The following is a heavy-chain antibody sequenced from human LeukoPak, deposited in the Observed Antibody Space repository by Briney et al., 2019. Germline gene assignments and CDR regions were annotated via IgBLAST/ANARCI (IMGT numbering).Heavy chain of an antibody. CDR2: INTYNGNT. CDR3: ARDLGEGAKRDLDF. CDR1: GYRFSDYG. Sequence: ASVTVSCTPSGYRFSDYGISWVRQAPGQGLQGRGWINTYNGNTEYAQSLQGRATMTIDTATATAYLEVRSLISDDTAVYYCARDLGEGAKRDLDFWGQGTLVTVSS. D-gene: IGHD1-26*01. J-gene: IGHJ4*02. V-gene: IGHV1-18*01.